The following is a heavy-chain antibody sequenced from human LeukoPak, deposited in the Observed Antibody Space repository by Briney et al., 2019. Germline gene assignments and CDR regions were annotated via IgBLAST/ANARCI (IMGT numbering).Heavy chain of an antibody. CDR2: INPSGGST. Sequence: ASVKVSCKASGYTFTSYYMHWVRQAPGQGLEWMGIINPSGGSTSYAQKFQGRVTMTRDTSTSTVYMELSSLRSEDTAVYYCARAMWGTASSSWSQFDHWGQGTLVTVSS. V-gene: IGHV1-46*01. J-gene: IGHJ4*02. CDR1: GYTFTSYY. CDR3: ARAMWGTASSSWSQFDH. D-gene: IGHD6-13*01.